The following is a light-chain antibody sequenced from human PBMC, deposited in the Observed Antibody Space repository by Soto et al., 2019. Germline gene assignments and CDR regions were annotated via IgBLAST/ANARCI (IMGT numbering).Light chain of an antibody. CDR1: SSDVGGYNY. Sequence: QSALTQPPSASGSPGQSVTISCTGTSSDVGGYNYISWYQQHPGKAPKLLIYEVTKRPSGVPDRFSGSKSGNTASLTVSGLHAQDDAHYYCPSYAGSDNHVFATGTKLTVL. J-gene: IGLJ1*01. CDR2: EVT. CDR3: PSYAGSDNHV. V-gene: IGLV2-8*01.